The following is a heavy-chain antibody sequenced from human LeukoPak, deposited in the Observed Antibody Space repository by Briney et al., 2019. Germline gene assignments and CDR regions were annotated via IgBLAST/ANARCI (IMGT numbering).Heavy chain of an antibody. CDR3: ARDRGYCSSTSCYWDAFDI. Sequence: ASVKVSCKASGYTFTGYYMHWVRQAPGQGLEWMGWINPNSGGTNYAQKFQGWVTMTRDTSISTAYMELSRLRSDDTAVYYCARDRGYCSSTSCYWDAFDIWGQGTMVTDSS. CDR1: GYTFTGYY. CDR2: INPNSGGT. J-gene: IGHJ3*02. V-gene: IGHV1-2*04. D-gene: IGHD2-2*01.